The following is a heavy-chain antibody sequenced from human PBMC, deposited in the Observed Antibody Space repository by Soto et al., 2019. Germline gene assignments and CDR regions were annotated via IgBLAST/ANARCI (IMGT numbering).Heavy chain of an antibody. V-gene: IGHV4-31*03. J-gene: IGHJ6*02. CDR1: GGSISSGGYY. Sequence: PSETLSLTCTVSGGSISSGGYYWSWIRQHPGKGLEWIGYIYYSGSTYYNPSLKSRVTISVDTSKNQFSLKLSSVTVADTAVYYCAREKADYYYYYGMDVWGQGTTVTVSS. CDR2: IYYSGST. CDR3: AREKADYYYYYGMDV.